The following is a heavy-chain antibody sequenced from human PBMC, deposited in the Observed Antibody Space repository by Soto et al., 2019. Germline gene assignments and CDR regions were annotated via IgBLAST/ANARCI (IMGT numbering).Heavy chain of an antibody. CDR1: GGSFSGDY. CDR3: ARGECSSNYCFTRWALDI. V-gene: IGHV4-34*01. CDR2: IHHSGRT. J-gene: IGHJ3*02. Sequence: SETLSLTCAVYGGSFSGDYWTWIRQTPGKGLEWIGEIHHSGRTNYNPSLKSRVSISADTSKTQFSLNLTSVTAADTAVYYCARGECSSNYCFTRWALDIWGQGTVVTVSS. D-gene: IGHD2-2*01.